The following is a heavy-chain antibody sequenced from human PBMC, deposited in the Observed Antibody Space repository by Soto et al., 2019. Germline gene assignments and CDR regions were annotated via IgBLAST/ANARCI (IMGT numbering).Heavy chain of an antibody. D-gene: IGHD2-15*01. CDR1: GGTFSSYA. V-gene: IGHV1-69*13. Sequence: GASVKVSCKASGGTFSSYAISWVRQAPGQGLEWMGGIIPIFGTANYAQKFQGRVTITADESTSTAYMELSSLRSEDTAVYYCARGRVYCSGGSCYEWLVYYGMDVWGQGTTVTVSS. J-gene: IGHJ6*02. CDR2: IIPIFGTA. CDR3: ARGRVYCSGGSCYEWLVYYGMDV.